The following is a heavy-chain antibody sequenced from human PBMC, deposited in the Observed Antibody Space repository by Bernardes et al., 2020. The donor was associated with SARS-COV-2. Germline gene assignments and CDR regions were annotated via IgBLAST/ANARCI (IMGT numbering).Heavy chain of an antibody. V-gene: IGHV4-4*02. D-gene: IGHD4-17*01. J-gene: IGHJ6*02. CDR3: ARPNRTTGMDV. CDR2: ISQSGNT. CDR1: GDSITNRNW. Sequence: SETLSLTCAVSGDSITNRNWWSWVRQTPEKGLEWIGEISQSGNTNYNPSLKSRVTISLDKSKNQFSLKLNSVNAADTAVYYCARPNRTTGMDVWGQGTTVT.